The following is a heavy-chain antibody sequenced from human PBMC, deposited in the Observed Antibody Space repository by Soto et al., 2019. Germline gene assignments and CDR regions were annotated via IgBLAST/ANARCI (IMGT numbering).Heavy chain of an antibody. D-gene: IGHD2-2*02. CDR1: GFTFSNAW. CDR3: AAIGREGFFLGY. CDR2: IKNKTDSYTT. J-gene: IGHJ4*02. V-gene: IGHV3-15*07. Sequence: PGGSLRLSCAASGFTFSNAWINWVRQAPGEGLEWVGRIKNKTDSYTTEYAASVKGRFIISRDDSKNILDLQMNSLKTEDTAVYYCAAIGREGFFLGYWGQGTLVTVSS.